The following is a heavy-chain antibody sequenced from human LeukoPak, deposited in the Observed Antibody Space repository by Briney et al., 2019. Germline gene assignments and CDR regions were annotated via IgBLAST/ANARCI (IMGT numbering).Heavy chain of an antibody. CDR1: GFTFSSYA. CDR3: ATVLTGDYYYYYYMDV. V-gene: IGHV3-23*01. D-gene: IGHD3-9*01. Sequence: PGGSLRLSCAASGFTFSSYAMSWVRQAPGKGLKWVSAISGSGGSTYYADSVKGRFTISRDNSKNTLYLQMNSLRAEDTAVYYCATVLTGDYYYYYYMDVWGEGTTVTVSS. CDR2: ISGSGGST. J-gene: IGHJ6*03.